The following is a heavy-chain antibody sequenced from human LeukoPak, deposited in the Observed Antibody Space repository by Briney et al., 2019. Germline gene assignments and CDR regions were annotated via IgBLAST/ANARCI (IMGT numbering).Heavy chain of an antibody. D-gene: IGHD3-9*01. CDR3: AREAYDILTGYNYYYYMDV. V-gene: IGHV4-61*02. CDR2: IYTSGST. CDR1: GGSISSGSYY. Sequence: SQTLSLTCTVSGGSISSGSYYWSWIRQPAGKGLEWIGRIYTSGSTNYNPSLKSRVTISVDTSKNQFSLKLSSVTAADTGVYYCAREAYDILTGYNYYYYMDVWGKGTTVTISS. J-gene: IGHJ6*03.